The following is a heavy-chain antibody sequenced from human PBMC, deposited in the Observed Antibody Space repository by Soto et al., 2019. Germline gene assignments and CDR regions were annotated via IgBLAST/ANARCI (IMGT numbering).Heavy chain of an antibody. Sequence: ASVKVSCKASGGTFSSYAISWVRQAPGQGLEWLGGSIPIFGTANYAQKFQGRVTITADEPTSTAYMELSSLRSEDTAVYYCARTYGGNPGLGYYGMDVWGQGTTVTVSS. V-gene: IGHV1-69*13. D-gene: IGHD4-17*01. CDR3: ARTYGGNPGLGYYGMDV. CDR2: SIPIFGTA. J-gene: IGHJ6*02. CDR1: GGTFSSYA.